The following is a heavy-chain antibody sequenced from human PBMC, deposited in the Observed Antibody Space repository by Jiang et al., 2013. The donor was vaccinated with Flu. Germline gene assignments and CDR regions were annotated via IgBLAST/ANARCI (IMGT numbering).Heavy chain of an antibody. D-gene: IGHD4-23*01. CDR1: EYTFTNYW. CDR2: IFPGDSDT. Sequence: VQLVESGAEVKKPGESLKISCQGSEYTFTNYWIGWVRQMPGKGLEWMGVIFPGDSDTRYNPSFQGHVTISADKSISTAYLQWSSLKASDTAMYYCARGGNYGDNGWFDPWGQGTLVTVSS. J-gene: IGHJ5*02. CDR3: ARGGNYGDNGWFDP. V-gene: IGHV5-51*03.